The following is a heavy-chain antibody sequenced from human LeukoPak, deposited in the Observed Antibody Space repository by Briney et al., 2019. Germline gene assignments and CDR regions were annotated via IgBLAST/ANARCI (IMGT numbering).Heavy chain of an antibody. J-gene: IGHJ5*02. CDR3: ARGQARLAWFDP. D-gene: IGHD6-19*01. CDR1: GGSISSNSYY. V-gene: IGHV4-39*01. CDR2: IYYSGST. Sequence: SETLSLTCAVSGGSISSNSYYWGWIRQPPGKGLEWIGSIYYSGSTYFNPSLESRVTISVDTSKNQFSLKLRSVTAADTAVYYCARGQARLAWFDPWGQGTLVTVSS.